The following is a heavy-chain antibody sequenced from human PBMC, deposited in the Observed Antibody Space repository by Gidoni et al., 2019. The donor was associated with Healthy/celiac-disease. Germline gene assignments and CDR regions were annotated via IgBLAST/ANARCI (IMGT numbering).Heavy chain of an antibody. CDR1: GFTFSRYA. D-gene: IGHD3-22*01. J-gene: IGHJ4*02. Sequence: EVQLLESGGGLVQPGGSLRLYCAASGFTFSRYAMSWVRQAPGKGLEWVSAISGSGGSTYYADSVKGRFTISRDNSKNTLYLQMNSLRAEDTAVYYCAKGQYYYDSSGYYYVNWGQGTLVTVSS. V-gene: IGHV3-23*01. CDR3: AKGQYYYDSSGYYYVN. CDR2: ISGSGGST.